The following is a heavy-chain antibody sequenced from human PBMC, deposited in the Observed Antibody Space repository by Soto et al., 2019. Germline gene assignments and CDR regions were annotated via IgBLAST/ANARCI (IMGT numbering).Heavy chain of an antibody. J-gene: IGHJ6*02. V-gene: IGHV4-30-2*01. CDR1: GGSISSGGYS. CDR2: IYHSGST. D-gene: IGHD3-22*01. CDR3: AGSVYSHNGGMDV. Sequence: QLQLQESGSGLVKPSQTLSLTCAVSGGSISSGGYSWSWTRQPPGKGLEWIGYIYHSGSTYYNPSLKSRATISEDRPKNQFPLKRSSVTAANTAVYYCAGSVYSHNGGMDVWGQGTTVPAPS.